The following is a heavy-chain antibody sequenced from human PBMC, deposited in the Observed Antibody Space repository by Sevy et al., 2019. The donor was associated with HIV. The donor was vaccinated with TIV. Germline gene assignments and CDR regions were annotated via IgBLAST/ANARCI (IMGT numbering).Heavy chain of an antibody. CDR1: GFTFSSYW. V-gene: IGHV3-74*01. CDR3: ARGYSGSGRAY. Sequence: GGSLRLSCAASGFTFSSYWMYWVRQAPGKGLVWVSRIDNDGSSTRYADSVKGRFTISRDNAKNTLSLQMNSLRAEDTVVYYCARGYSGSGRAYWGQGTLVTVSS. D-gene: IGHD3-10*01. J-gene: IGHJ4*02. CDR2: IDNDGSST.